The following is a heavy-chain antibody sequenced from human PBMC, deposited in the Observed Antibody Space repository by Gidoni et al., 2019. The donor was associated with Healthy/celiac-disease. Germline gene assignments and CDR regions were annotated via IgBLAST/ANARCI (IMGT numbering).Heavy chain of an antibody. CDR2: ISYDGSNK. J-gene: IGHJ3*02. V-gene: IGHV3-30-3*01. CDR3: ARGRLRGGDDYAFDI. CDR1: GFTFSSYA. Sequence: QVQLVESGGGVVQPGRSLILSCAASGFTFSSYAMHWVRQAPGKGLEWVAVISYDGSNKYYADSVKGRFTISRDNSKNTLYLQMNSLRAEDTAAYYCARGRLRGGDDYAFDIWGQGTMVTVSS. D-gene: IGHD2-21*02.